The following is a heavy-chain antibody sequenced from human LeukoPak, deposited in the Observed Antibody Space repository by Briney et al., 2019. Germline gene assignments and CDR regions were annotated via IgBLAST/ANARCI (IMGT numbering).Heavy chain of an antibody. CDR3: ARLVQVYYYDSSGYQFDY. CDR1: GGSISSYY. CDR2: IYYSGST. V-gene: IGHV4-59*08. Sequence: SETLSLTCTVSGGSISSYYWSWIRQPPGKGPEWIGYIYYSGSTNYNPSLKSRVTISVDTSKNQFSLKLSSVTAADTAVYYCARLVQVYYYDSSGYQFDYWGQGTLVTVSS. J-gene: IGHJ4*02. D-gene: IGHD3-22*01.